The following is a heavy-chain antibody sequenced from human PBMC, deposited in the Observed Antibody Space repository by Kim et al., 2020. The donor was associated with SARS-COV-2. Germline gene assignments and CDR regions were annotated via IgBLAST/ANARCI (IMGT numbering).Heavy chain of an antibody. CDR3: ARGPVGLWFGELLHVYYFVC. CDR1: GFTFSSYA. Sequence: GGSLRLSCAASGFTFSSYAMRWVRQAPGKGLEWVAVIYYDGSNKYYADSVKGRFTIASNNSKNTLYLQMNSLRADDTAVYYWARGPVGLWFGELLHVYYFVCWGQGTLVTHSS. D-gene: IGHD3-10*01. J-gene: IGHJ4*02. CDR2: IYYDGSNK. V-gene: IGHV3-30*04.